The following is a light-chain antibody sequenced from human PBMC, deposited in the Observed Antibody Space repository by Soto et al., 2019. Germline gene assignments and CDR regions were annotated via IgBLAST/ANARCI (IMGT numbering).Light chain of an antibody. CDR2: GTS. J-gene: IGKJ1*01. CDR1: QSVSSTY. V-gene: IGKV3-20*01. Sequence: EIVLTPSPGTLSLSPGERATLSCRASQSVSSTYLAWYQQKPGQAPRPLIYGTSSRATGIPDRFSGSGSGTDFTLTISRLGPEDFAVYYCQQYGTSPQTFGQGTKVDIK. CDR3: QQYGTSPQT.